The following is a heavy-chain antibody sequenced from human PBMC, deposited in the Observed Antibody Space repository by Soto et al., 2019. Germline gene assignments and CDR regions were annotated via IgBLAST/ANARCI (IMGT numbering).Heavy chain of an antibody. D-gene: IGHD1-1*01. CDR2: VHGGGST. CDR1: GFTVSNNH. J-gene: IGHJ4*02. Sequence: VQLVESGGGLIQPGGSLRLSCAASGFTVSNNHMTWVRQAAGKGLELVSFVHGGGSTSYADSVTGRFTISRDNSKNTLYLQMDSLRAEDTAIYYCAGRFTTAASLDYWGRGTLVTVSS. CDR3: AGRFTTAASLDY. V-gene: IGHV3-53*01.